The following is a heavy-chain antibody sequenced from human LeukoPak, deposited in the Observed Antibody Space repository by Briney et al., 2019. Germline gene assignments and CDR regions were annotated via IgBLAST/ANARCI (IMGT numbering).Heavy chain of an antibody. J-gene: IGHJ4*02. V-gene: IGHV3-48*03. CDR2: ISSSDSTI. CDR3: ARETPDSSGWD. Sequence: PGGSLRLSCAASGFTFSSYEMNWVRQAPGKGLEWVSYISSSDSTIYYADSVKGRFTISRDNAKNSLSLQMNSLRAEDTAVYYCARETPDSSGWDWGQGTLVTVSS. CDR1: GFTFSSYE. D-gene: IGHD6-19*01.